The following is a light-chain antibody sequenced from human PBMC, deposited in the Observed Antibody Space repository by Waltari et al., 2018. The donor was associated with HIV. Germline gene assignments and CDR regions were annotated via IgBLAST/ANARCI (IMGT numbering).Light chain of an antibody. CDR2: GAS. V-gene: IGKV3-20*01. CDR1: QSVSSSY. Sequence: ETVLTQSPGTLSLSPGERTTIYCRASQSVSSSYLAWYQQKPGQAPRLLIYGASSRATGIPDRFSGSGSGTDFTLTISRLEPEDFAVYYCQQYGSSPLTFGGGTKVEIK. J-gene: IGKJ4*01. CDR3: QQYGSSPLT.